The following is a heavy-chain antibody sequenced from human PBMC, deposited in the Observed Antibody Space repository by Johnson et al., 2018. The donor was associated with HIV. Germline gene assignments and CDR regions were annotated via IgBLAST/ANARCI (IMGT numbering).Heavy chain of an antibody. D-gene: IGHD6-19*01. CDR1: GFTFTDYQ. J-gene: IGHJ3*02. CDR3: AKDRAVAGYDVFDI. V-gene: IGHV3-9*01. Sequence: VQLVESGGGLVKPGGSLRLSCAASGFTFTDYQMSWIRQAPGKGLEWVSGTSWNSGSIRYADSVKGRFTISRDNAKNSLYLQMNSLRAEDTALYYCAKDRAVAGYDVFDIWGQGTMVTVSS. CDR2: TSWNSGSI.